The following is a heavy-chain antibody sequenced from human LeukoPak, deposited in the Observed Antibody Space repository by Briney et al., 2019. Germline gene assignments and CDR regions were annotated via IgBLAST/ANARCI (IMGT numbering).Heavy chain of an antibody. Sequence: SVKVSCKASGGTFSSYAISWVRQAPGQGLKWMGRIIPIFGTANYAQKFQGRVTITTDESTSTAYMELSSLRSEDTAVYYCAREYGSGSYYDYWGQGTLVTVSS. V-gene: IGHV1-69*05. CDR3: AREYGSGSYYDY. CDR1: GGTFSSYA. J-gene: IGHJ4*02. D-gene: IGHD3-10*01. CDR2: IIPIFGTA.